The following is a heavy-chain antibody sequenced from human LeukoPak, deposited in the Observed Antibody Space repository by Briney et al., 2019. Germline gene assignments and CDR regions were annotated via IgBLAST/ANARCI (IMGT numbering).Heavy chain of an antibody. V-gene: IGHV1-18*01. D-gene: IGHD5-12*01. CDR3: AGSGDIVATKSFDY. CDR1: GYTFTSYG. J-gene: IGHJ4*02. Sequence: GASVKVSCKASGYTFTSYGISWVRQAPGQGLEWMGRISAYNGNTNYAQKFQGRVTMTTDTSTSTAYMELRSLRSDDTAVYYCAGSGDIVATKSFDYWGQGTLVSVST. CDR2: ISAYNGNT.